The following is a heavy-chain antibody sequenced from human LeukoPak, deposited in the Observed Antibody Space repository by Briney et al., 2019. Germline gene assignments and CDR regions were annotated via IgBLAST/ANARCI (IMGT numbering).Heavy chain of an antibody. Sequence: GGSLRLSCEASGFTFTSYGMSWVRQAPGKGLEWVANIKQDGSEKYYVDSVKGRFTISRDNAKNSLYLQMNSLRAEDTAVYYCARLYSRVGPFDYWGQGTLVTVSS. CDR2: IKQDGSEK. D-gene: IGHD5-18*01. CDR1: GFTFTSYG. V-gene: IGHV3-7*01. CDR3: ARLYSRVGPFDY. J-gene: IGHJ4*02.